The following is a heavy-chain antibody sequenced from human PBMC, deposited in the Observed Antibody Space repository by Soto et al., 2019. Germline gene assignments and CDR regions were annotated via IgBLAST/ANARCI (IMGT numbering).Heavy chain of an antibody. CDR3: ARASASSKLRGVVIN. Sequence: QVQLQESGPGLVKPSGTLSLTCALSGASIITDNWWSWVRQPPGKEMEWIGEIYHSGNTHFNPSVKSRVTISVDTSKNQFSLTVSSVTAADTAIYYWARASASSKLRGVVINWGQGTLVTVSS. J-gene: IGHJ4*02. CDR1: GASIITDNW. V-gene: IGHV4-4*02. D-gene: IGHD3-10*01. CDR2: IYHSGNT.